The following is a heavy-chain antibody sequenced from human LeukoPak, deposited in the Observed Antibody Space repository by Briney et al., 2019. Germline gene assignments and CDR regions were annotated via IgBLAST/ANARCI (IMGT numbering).Heavy chain of an antibody. CDR1: GFTFSNYW. Sequence: GGSLRLSCAASGFTFSNYWMHWVRQAPGKGLGWVSRINSDGSFTTYADSVKGRFTISRDNAKNTLNLQMNSLRAEDTAVYYCARGFSSGWYLFGDFWGQGALVTVSS. D-gene: IGHD6-19*01. CDR3: ARGFSSGWYLFGDF. V-gene: IGHV3-74*03. J-gene: IGHJ4*02. CDR2: INSDGSFT.